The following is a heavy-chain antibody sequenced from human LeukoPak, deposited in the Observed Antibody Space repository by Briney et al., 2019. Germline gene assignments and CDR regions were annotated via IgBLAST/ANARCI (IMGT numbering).Heavy chain of an antibody. Sequence: PSETLSLTCTVSGGSISSSSYYWGWIRQPPGKGLEWIGEINHSGSTNYNPSLKSRVTISVDTSKNQFSLKLSSVTAADTAVYYCARGEYSSGWYGGFDPWGQGTLVSVSS. CDR2: INHSGST. J-gene: IGHJ5*02. CDR3: ARGEYSSGWYGGFDP. CDR1: GGSISSSSYY. V-gene: IGHV4-39*07. D-gene: IGHD6-19*01.